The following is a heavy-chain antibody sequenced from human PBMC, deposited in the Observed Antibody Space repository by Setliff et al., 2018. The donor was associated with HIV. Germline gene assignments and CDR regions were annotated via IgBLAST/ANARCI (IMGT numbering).Heavy chain of an antibody. J-gene: IGHJ2*01. Sequence: SETLSLTCAVSGYSISSGYYWGWIRQSPGKGLEWIGNIHHSGSTYYNPSLKSRVSISVDKSKNHLSLDLTSVTAADSAVYYCTRGLGQQLGRFWYFDLWGRGTRVTVSS. V-gene: IGHV4-38-2*01. CDR3: TRGLGQQLGRFWYFDL. CDR2: IHHSGST. D-gene: IGHD6-13*01. CDR1: GYSISSGYY.